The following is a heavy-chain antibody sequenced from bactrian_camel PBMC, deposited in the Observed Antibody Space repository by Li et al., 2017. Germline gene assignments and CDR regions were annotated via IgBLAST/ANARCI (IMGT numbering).Heavy chain of an antibody. J-gene: IGHJ4*01. CDR2: IGQHGDT. CDR1: GYIYSSHC. CDR3: AADETCVRWYAPGSDDFGA. Sequence: HVQLVESGGGAVQAGGSLRLSCVASGYIYSSHCMGWVRQAPGKEREGVAAIGQHGDTSYADSVKGRFTISRDNTRNTLYLQMNSLKPEDTAMYYCAADETCVRWYAPGSDDFGAWGQGTQVTVS. V-gene: IGHV3S53*01. D-gene: IGHD2*01.